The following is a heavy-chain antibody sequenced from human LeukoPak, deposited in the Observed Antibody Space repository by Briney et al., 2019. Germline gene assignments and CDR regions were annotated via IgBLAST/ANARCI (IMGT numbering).Heavy chain of an antibody. CDR2: INHSGST. Sequence: SETLSLTCTVSGGSISSGPYYWGWIRQPPGKGLEWIGEINHSGSTNYNPSLKSRVTISVDTSKNQFSLKLSSVTAADTAIYHCARVGLGSYFWFDPWGQGTLVTVSS. CDR3: ARVGLGSYFWFDP. CDR1: GGSISSGPYY. D-gene: IGHD3-10*01. J-gene: IGHJ5*02. V-gene: IGHV4-39*07.